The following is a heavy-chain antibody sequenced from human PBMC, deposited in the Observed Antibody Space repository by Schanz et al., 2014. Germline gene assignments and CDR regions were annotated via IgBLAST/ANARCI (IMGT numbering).Heavy chain of an antibody. CDR3: ARDEGRDGYNLAFDV. D-gene: IGHD5-12*01. J-gene: IGHJ3*01. Sequence: VQLVESGGGLAKPGGSLRLSCASSGFTFGENYMHWIRQAPGKGLVWVSRINSDETTTTYADSVKGRFTISRDNAKNTLILQMNSLRPEDTALYFCARDEGRDGYNLAFDVWGQGTLVTVSS. CDR1: GFTFGENY. V-gene: IGHV3-74*01. CDR2: INSDETTT.